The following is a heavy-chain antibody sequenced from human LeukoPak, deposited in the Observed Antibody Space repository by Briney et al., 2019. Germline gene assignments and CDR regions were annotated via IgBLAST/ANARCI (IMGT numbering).Heavy chain of an antibody. CDR1: GFTFSSYG. Sequence: PGGSLRLSCAASGFTFSSYGMHWVRQAPGKGLEWVSAISGSGGSTYYADSVKGRFTISRDNSKNTLYLQMNSLRAEDTAVYYCAKDFLAAAGFDYWGQGTLVTVSS. CDR2: ISGSGGST. CDR3: AKDFLAAAGFDY. D-gene: IGHD6-13*01. J-gene: IGHJ4*02. V-gene: IGHV3-23*01.